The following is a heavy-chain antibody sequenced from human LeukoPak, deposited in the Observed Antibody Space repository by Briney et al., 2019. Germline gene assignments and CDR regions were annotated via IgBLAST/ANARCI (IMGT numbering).Heavy chain of an antibody. V-gene: IGHV3-66*01. Sequence: PGGSLRLSCAASGFTVSSNYMSRVRQAPGKGLEWVSVIYSGGSTYYADSVKGRFTISRDNSKNTLYLQMNSLRAEDTAVYYCASFDILTGYSLDYWGQGTLVTVSS. D-gene: IGHD3-9*01. J-gene: IGHJ4*02. CDR3: ASFDILTGYSLDY. CDR1: GFTVSSNY. CDR2: IYSGGST.